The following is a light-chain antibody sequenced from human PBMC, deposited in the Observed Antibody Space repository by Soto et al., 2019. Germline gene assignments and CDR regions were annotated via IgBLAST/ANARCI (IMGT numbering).Light chain of an antibody. J-gene: IGLJ1*01. CDR1: HNDIGTYDY. CDR3: SSFTSNRIYV. V-gene: IGLV2-14*03. CDR2: GVT. Sequence: QSVLTQPTSVSGSPGQSITISCTGNHNDIGTYDYVSWYQQHPGRAPRLLIHGVTTRPSGISGRFSASKSGLTASLTISGLHPEDDADYYCSSFTSNRIYVFGPGTKVTVL.